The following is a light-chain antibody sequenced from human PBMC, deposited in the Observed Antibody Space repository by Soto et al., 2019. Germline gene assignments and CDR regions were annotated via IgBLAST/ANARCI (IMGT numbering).Light chain of an antibody. CDR2: KAS. CDR3: QHCDSYWP. Sequence: DIQMTQSPSTLSASVGDRVTITCRASQSISTSLAWYQQKPGKAPKVLIYKASSLESGVPSRFSGSGSGTEFTLTISSLQPDDFATYYCQHCDSYWPFGQGTKVEIK. CDR1: QSISTS. V-gene: IGKV1-5*03. J-gene: IGKJ1*01.